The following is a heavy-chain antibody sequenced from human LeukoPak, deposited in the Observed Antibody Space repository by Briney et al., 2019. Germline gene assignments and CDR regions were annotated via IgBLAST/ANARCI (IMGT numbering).Heavy chain of an antibody. CDR1: AYTFTSYS. D-gene: IGHD4-23*01. Sequence: GASVKVTLKSSAYTFTSYSISWVGQAPGHGLDWMGWIIAYNGNTNYAQKLQGRVTMTTDTSTSTAYIELRSLRSDDTAVYYCARDYGGNNVYFDYWGQGTLVTVSS. J-gene: IGHJ4*02. CDR3: ARDYGGNNVYFDY. CDR2: IIAYNGNT. V-gene: IGHV1-18*01.